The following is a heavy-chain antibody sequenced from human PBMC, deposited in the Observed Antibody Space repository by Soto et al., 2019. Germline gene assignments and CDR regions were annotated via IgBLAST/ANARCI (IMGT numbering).Heavy chain of an antibody. D-gene: IGHD3-3*01. CDR1: GFTFSSYW. CDR2: IKQDGSEK. J-gene: IGHJ6*02. CDR3: ARVGIRGSTIFGVVLPYGMDV. V-gene: IGHV3-7*05. Sequence: GGSLRLSCAASGFTFSSYWMSWVRQAPGKGLEWVANIKQDGSEKYYVDSVKGRFTISRDNAKNSLYLQMNSLRAEDTAVYYCARVGIRGSTIFGVVLPYGMDVWGQGTTVTVSS.